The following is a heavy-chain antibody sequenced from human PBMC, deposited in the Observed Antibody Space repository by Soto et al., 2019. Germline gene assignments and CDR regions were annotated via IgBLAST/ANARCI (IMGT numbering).Heavy chain of an antibody. J-gene: IGHJ4*02. CDR3: ARGLPNYSSFDS. Sequence: EVQWVESGGGLVQPGESLRLSCAASGFTFSSYWMHWIRQAPGKGLVWVSRVSSDGSSTVYATSVKGRLTISRDNAKNTLYLQMNSLSDEDTAVYSCARGLPNYSSFDSWGQGPLVTVSS. CDR2: VSSDGSST. CDR1: GFTFSSYW. V-gene: IGHV3-74*01. D-gene: IGHD4-4*01.